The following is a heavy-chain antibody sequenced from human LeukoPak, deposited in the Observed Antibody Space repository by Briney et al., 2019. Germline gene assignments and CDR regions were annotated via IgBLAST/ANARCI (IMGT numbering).Heavy chain of an antibody. Sequence: GGSLRLSCAASGFTVSSNYMSWVRQAPGKGLEWVAVIYSGGSTYYADSVKGRFTISRDNSKNTLYLQMNSPRAEDTAVYYCARGKGGYDSLYYYYGMDGGGQGTTVTVS. CDR1: GFTVSSNY. CDR3: ARGKGGYDSLYYYYGMDG. J-gene: IGHJ6*02. CDR2: IYSGGST. V-gene: IGHV3-53*01. D-gene: IGHD5-12*01.